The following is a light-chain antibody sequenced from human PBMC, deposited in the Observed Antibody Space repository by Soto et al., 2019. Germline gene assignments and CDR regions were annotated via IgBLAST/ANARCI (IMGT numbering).Light chain of an antibody. Sequence: DIQMTQSPSSVSSSVGDRFTITCQASQGISRSLAWYQQKPGKAPKLLIYSASSLQSGVPSRFSGSGFGTDFTLTISSLQPEDFATYYCQQADTFPITFGQGTRLEIK. CDR2: SAS. J-gene: IGKJ5*01. CDR1: QGISRS. CDR3: QQADTFPIT. V-gene: IGKV1D-12*01.